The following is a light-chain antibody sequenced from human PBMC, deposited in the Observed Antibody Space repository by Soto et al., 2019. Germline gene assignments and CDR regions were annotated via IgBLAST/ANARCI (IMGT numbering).Light chain of an antibody. Sequence: EIVLTQSPGTLSLSPGERATLSCRASQSVSSSYLAWYQQKPGQAPRLLIYGASSRATGITDRFSGGGSGTSVTPTISRLAPEDFAVYYCQQYGSSPPAWTFGQGTKVEIK. CDR1: QSVSSSY. CDR3: QQYGSSPPAWT. J-gene: IGKJ1*01. V-gene: IGKV3-20*01. CDR2: GAS.